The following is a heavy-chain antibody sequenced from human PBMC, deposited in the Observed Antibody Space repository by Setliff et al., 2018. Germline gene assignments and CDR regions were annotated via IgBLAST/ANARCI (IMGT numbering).Heavy chain of an antibody. V-gene: IGHV4-34*01. D-gene: IGHD3-22*01. CDR1: GGTSSDYY. CDR3: ARAHTWSLPNDNSGYPGWFDP. Sequence: SETLSLTCAASGGTSSDYYWTWIRQPPGKGLEWIVNIHHSGKAYYNPSLKSRVTMSVDTSKNHVSLKLSSVTAADTAVYYCARAHTWSLPNDNSGYPGWFDPWGQGTLVTVSS. CDR2: IHHSGKA. J-gene: IGHJ5*02.